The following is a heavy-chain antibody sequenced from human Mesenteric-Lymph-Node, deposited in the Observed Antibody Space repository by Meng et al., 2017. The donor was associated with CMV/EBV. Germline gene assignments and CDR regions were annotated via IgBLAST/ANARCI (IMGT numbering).Heavy chain of an antibody. CDR1: VFTFSNYN. J-gene: IGHJ4*01. CDR2: ISTGGAYR. Sequence: GESLKISCAASVFTFSNYNMNWVRQAPGKGLEWVSSISTGGAYRFYADSVRGRFTISRDNTKNSLSLQMDSLRAEDTAVYFCARDGDRFLTTEYHFDYWGQGTLVTVSS. V-gene: IGHV3-21*01. D-gene: IGHD4-11*01. CDR3: ARDGDRFLTTEYHFDY.